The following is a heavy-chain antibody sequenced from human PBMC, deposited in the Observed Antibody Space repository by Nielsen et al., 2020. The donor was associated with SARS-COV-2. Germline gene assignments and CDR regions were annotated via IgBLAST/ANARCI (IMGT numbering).Heavy chain of an antibody. CDR3: ATIRITIFGVVYGMDV. V-gene: IGHV1-24*01. D-gene: IGHD3-3*01. CDR1: GYTLTELS. J-gene: IGHJ6*02. CDR2: FDPEDGET. Sequence: ASAQVSCKVSGYTLTELSMHWVRQAPGKGLEWMGGFDPEDGETIYAQKFQGRVTMTEDTSTDTAYMELSSLRSEDTAVYYCATIRITIFGVVYGMDVWGQGTTVTVSS.